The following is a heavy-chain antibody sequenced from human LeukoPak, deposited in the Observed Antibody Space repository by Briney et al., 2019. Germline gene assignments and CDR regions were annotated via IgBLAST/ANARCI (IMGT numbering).Heavy chain of an antibody. CDR3: ATPLDFLPAAPYFDY. CDR2: ISGSGGST. V-gene: IGHV3-23*01. J-gene: IGHJ4*02. CDR1: GFSFSSYA. D-gene: IGHD2-2*01. Sequence: PGGSLRLSCAASGFSFSSYAMSWVRQAPGKGLEWVSAISGSGGSTYYADSVKGRFTISRDNSKNTLYLQMNSLRAEDTAVYYCATPLDFLPAAPYFDYWGQGTLVTVSS.